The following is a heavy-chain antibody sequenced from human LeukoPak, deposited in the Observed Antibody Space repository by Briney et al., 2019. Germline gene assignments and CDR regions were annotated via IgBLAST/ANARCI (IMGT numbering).Heavy chain of an antibody. CDR2: IYYSKNT. CDR3: VSPRGFSHGYFDY. Sequence: KSSETLSLTCTVSGGSISSSSAYWGWIRQPPGKGLEWIGSIYYSKNTYYNPSLKSRVTISADTSKNQFSLTLGSVSATDTAVYYCVSPRGFSHGYFDYWGQGTLVTVSS. J-gene: IGHJ4*02. D-gene: IGHD5-18*01. V-gene: IGHV4-39*01. CDR1: GGSISSSSAY.